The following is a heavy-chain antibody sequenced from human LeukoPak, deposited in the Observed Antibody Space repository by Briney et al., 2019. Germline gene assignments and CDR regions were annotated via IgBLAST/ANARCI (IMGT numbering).Heavy chain of an antibody. V-gene: IGHV4-59*08. D-gene: IGHD5-24*01. J-gene: IGHJ3*02. CDR3: ARPNLSDGYDAFDI. CDR2: IYYSGST. CDR1: GGSISSYY. Sequence: PSETLSLTCAVSGGSISSYYWSWIRQPPGKGLEWIGYIYYSGSTNYNPSLKSRVTISVDTSKNQFSLKLSSVTAADTAVYYCARPNLSDGYDAFDIWGQGTMVTVSS.